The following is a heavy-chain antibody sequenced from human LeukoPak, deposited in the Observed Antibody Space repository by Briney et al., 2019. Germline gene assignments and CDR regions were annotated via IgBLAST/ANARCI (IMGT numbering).Heavy chain of an antibody. CDR3: AKDTGVGPGSGRPPFDY. D-gene: IGHD3-10*01. CDR1: GFTFSRYW. CDR2: ISYDGSNK. J-gene: IGHJ4*02. Sequence: GGSLRLSCAASGFTFSRYWMSWVRQAPGKGLEWVAVISYDGSNKYYADSVKGRFTIARDNSKNTLYLQMNSLRAEGTAVYYWAKDTGVGPGSGRPPFDYWGQGTLVTVSS. V-gene: IGHV3-30*18.